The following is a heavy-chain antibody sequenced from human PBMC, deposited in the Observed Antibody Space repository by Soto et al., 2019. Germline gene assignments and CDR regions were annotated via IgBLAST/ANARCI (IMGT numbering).Heavy chain of an antibody. Sequence: GESLKISCKVSGYIFSDYWICWVRQMPGKGLEWMGIIFPGDSDIKYSPSFQGQVTISADKSISTAHLQWSSLKASDTGTYYCRRYEIGGYLCGRWFTSFYYYGLDVWGQGTTVTVSS. J-gene: IGHJ6*02. V-gene: IGHV5-51*01. CDR1: GYIFSDYW. CDR2: IFPGDSDI. D-gene: IGHD3-16*02. CDR3: RRYEIGGYLCGRWFTSFYYYGLDV.